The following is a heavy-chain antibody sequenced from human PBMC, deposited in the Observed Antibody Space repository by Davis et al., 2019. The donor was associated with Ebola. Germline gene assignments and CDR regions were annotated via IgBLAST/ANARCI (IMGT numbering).Heavy chain of an antibody. CDR1: GGTFSSYA. Sequence: AASVKVSCKASGGTFSSYAISWVRQAPGQGLEWMGGIIPIFGTANYAQKFQGRVTITADESTSTAYMELSSLRSEDTAVYYCLRSSQLTGYYPLTTGGDWFDPWGQGTLVTVSS. CDR3: LRSSQLTGYYPLTTGGDWFDP. CDR2: IIPIFGTA. J-gene: IGHJ5*02. V-gene: IGHV1-69*13. D-gene: IGHD3-9*01.